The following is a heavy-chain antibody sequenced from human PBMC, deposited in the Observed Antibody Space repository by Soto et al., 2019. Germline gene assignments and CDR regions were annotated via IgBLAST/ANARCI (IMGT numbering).Heavy chain of an antibody. CDR2: INHSGNT. Sequence: QVQLQQWGAGLLKPSETLSLTCAVYGGSFSDYYWSWIRQPPGKGLEWIGEINHSGNTNYSPSLKRRVTISVDTCKNQFSLKVSSVTAADTAVYYCARSGHLFDYWGQGIAVTVSS. J-gene: IGHJ4*02. V-gene: IGHV4-34*01. CDR3: ARSGHLFDY. CDR1: GGSFSDYY. D-gene: IGHD3-10*01.